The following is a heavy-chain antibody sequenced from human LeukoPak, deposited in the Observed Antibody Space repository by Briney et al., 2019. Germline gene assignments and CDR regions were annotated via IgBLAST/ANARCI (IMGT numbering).Heavy chain of an antibody. Sequence: TGGSLRLSCAASGITFNEIWITWVRQAPGKGLEWVGRVKSKNDGGTIDYAAAVKDRFIISRDDSKNMLYLQMNSLKTEDTAMYYCTTPDSRGSGSKWSLNHWGQGTPVTVSS. J-gene: IGHJ4*02. CDR3: TTPDSRGSGSKWSLNH. CDR1: GITFNEIW. CDR2: VKSKNDGGTI. V-gene: IGHV3-15*01. D-gene: IGHD3-22*01.